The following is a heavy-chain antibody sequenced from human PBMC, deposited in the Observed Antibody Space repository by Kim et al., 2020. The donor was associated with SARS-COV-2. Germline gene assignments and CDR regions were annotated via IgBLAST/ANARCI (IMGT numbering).Heavy chain of an antibody. CDR1: GFTFSDYY. CDR3: ARDPPNGPYDSSGYLDY. CDR2: ISSSGTYT. V-gene: IGHV3-11*05. Sequence: GGSLRLSCAASGFTFSDYYMSWIRQAPGKGLEWISYISSSGTYTHYADSVRGRFTISRDNAKNSLYLEMNSLRAEDTAVYYCARDPPNGPYDSSGYLDYWGQGTLVTVSS. D-gene: IGHD3-22*01. J-gene: IGHJ4*02.